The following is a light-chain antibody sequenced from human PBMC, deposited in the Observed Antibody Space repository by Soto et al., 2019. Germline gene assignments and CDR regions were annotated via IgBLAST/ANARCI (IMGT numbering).Light chain of an antibody. CDR1: QGISSY. CDR2: AAS. V-gene: IGKV1-9*01. J-gene: IGKJ1*01. Sequence: DIQLTQSPSFLSASVGDRVTITCRASQGISSYLAWYQQKPGKAPKLLIYAASTLQSGVPSRFSGSGSGTEFTLTISSLQPEDVATYYCQQHNSYPPWTFGQGTKVEIK. CDR3: QQHNSYPPWT.